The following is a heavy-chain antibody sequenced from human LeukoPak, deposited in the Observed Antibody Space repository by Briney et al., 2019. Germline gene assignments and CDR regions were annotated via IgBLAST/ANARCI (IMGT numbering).Heavy chain of an antibody. Sequence: SETLSLTCTVSGGSISITSYYWGWIRQPPGKGLECIGGINYSGSTYYDPSLKSRVTLSVDTSKNQFSLKLSSVTAADTAVYYRARRASYLNWFDPWGQGTLVTVSS. CDR1: GGSISITSYY. V-gene: IGHV4-39*01. CDR2: INYSGST. J-gene: IGHJ5*02. CDR3: ARRASYLNWFDP. D-gene: IGHD2/OR15-2a*01.